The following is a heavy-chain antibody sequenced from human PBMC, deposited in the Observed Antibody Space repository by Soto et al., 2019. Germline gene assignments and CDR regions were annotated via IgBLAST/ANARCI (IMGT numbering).Heavy chain of an antibody. CDR3: ARERGGTTGNTLFDH. J-gene: IGHJ4*02. Sequence: QVQLVQSGAEVKKPGASVKDSCKASGYTFTRYYIHWVRQAPGQGLEWMGIVNPSGDNTNYAQKFRGRVTMTRDTSTNTVHMELSSLRSEDTAVYFCARERGGTTGNTLFDHWGQGTVVTVSS. CDR2: VNPSGDNT. V-gene: IGHV1-46*01. D-gene: IGHD4-17*01. CDR1: GYTFTRYY.